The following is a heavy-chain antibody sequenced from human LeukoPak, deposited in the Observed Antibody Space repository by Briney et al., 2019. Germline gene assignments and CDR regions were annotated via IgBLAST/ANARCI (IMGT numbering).Heavy chain of an antibody. D-gene: IGHD6-19*01. CDR2: IYYSGST. CDR1: GGSISSSSYY. Sequence: PSETLSLTCTVSGGSISSSSYYWGWIRQPPGKGLEWIGSIYYSGSTYYNPSLKSRVTISVDTSKNQFSLKLSSATAADTAVYYCARLYSSGWFWGEDYWGQGTLVTVSS. J-gene: IGHJ4*02. V-gene: IGHV4-39*01. CDR3: ARLYSSGWFWGEDY.